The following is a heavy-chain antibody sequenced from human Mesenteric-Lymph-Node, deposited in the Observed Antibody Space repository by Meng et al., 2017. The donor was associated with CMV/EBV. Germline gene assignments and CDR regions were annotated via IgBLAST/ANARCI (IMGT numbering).Heavy chain of an antibody. CDR1: GYTFTSYY. J-gene: IGHJ4*02. V-gene: IGHV1-2*02. CDR3: ALLHIVVVIGDDY. D-gene: IGHD2-21*01. Sequence: ASVKVSCKASGYTFTSYYMHWVRQAPGQGLEWMGWINPNSGGTNYAQKFQGRVTMTRDTSISTAYMELSRLRSDDTAVYYCALLHIVVVIGDDYWGQGTLVTVSS. CDR2: INPNSGGT.